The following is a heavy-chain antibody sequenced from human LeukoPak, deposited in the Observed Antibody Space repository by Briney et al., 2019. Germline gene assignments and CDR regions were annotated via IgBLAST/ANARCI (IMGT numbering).Heavy chain of an antibody. CDR2: ISSSSSYI. Sequence: PGGSLRLSCAASGFIFSSYRMNWVRQAPVKGLEWVSSISSSSSYIYYEDLVNCLFTISRDNAKNSLYLQMISLRAEDTAVFFFFRQKTAYDILTGMTYYFDYWGQGTLVTVSS. CDR1: GFIFSSYR. J-gene: IGHJ4*02. CDR3: FRQKTAYDILTGMTYYFDY. D-gene: IGHD3-9*01. V-gene: IGHV3-21*01.